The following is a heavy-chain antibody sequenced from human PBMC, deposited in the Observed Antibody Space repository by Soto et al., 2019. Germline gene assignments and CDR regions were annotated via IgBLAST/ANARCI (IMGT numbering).Heavy chain of an antibody. CDR2: IIPIFGTA. CDR3: ATHMTTVGYGYVMDV. CDR1: GGTFSSYA. J-gene: IGHJ6*02. V-gene: IGHV1-69*12. Sequence: QVQLVQSGAEVKKPGTSVTVSCKASGGTFSSYAISWVRQAPGQGLEWMGGIIPIFGTADYAQKFQGRVTITADESTSTAYMELSSLRSEDTAVYYCATHMTTVGYGYVMDVWGQGTTVTVSS. D-gene: IGHD4-4*01.